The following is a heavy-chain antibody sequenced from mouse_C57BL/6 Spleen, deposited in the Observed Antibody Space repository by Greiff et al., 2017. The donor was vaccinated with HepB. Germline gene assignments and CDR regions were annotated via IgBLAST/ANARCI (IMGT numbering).Heavy chain of an antibody. Sequence: EVQLQQSGGGLVKPGGSLKLSCAASGFTFSSYAMSWVRQTPEKRLEWVATISDGGSYTYYPDNVKGRLTISRDNAKNNLYLQMSHLKSEDTAMYYCARTDYYGSSGDFDVWGTGTTVTVSS. CDR1: GFTFSSYA. D-gene: IGHD1-1*01. CDR3: ARTDYYGSSGDFDV. V-gene: IGHV5-4*01. CDR2: ISDGGSYT. J-gene: IGHJ1*03.